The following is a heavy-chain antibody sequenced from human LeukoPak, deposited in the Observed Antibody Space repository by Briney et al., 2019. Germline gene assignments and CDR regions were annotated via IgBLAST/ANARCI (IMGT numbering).Heavy chain of an antibody. J-gene: IGHJ4*02. Sequence: GGSLRLSCAASGFTFSSYGMHWVRQAPGKGLEWVAVISYDGSNKYYADSVKGRFTISRDNSKNTLHLQMNSLRAEDTAVYYCAKDLWDYYGSGSTFDYWGQGTLVTVPS. CDR2: ISYDGSNK. CDR1: GFTFSSYG. V-gene: IGHV3-30*18. CDR3: AKDLWDYYGSGSTFDY. D-gene: IGHD3-10*01.